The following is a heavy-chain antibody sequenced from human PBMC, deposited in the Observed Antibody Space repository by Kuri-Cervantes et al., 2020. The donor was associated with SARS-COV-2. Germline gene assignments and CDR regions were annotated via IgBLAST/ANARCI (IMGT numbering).Heavy chain of an antibody. V-gene: IGHV4-39*01. D-gene: IGHD5-18*01. CDR3: ASQVVTAMAFDY. J-gene: IGHJ4*02. Sequence: SETLSPTCTVSGGSISSSSYYWGWIRQPPGKGLEWIGSIYYSGSTYYNPSLKSRVTISVDTSKNQFSLKLSSVTAADTAVYYCASQVVTAMAFDYWGQGTLVTVSS. CDR1: GGSISSSSYY. CDR2: IYYSGST.